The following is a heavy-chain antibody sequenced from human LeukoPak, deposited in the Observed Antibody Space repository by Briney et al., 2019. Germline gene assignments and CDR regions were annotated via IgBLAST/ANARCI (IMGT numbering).Heavy chain of an antibody. Sequence: GGSLRLSCAASAFDFTIYDMNWVRQAPGKGLEWVSYISSSSSTIYYADSVKGRFTISRDNAKNSLYLQMNSLRAEDTAVYYCTREIPPYSPLDYWGQGTLVTVSS. CDR1: AFDFTIYD. CDR3: TREIPPYSPLDY. V-gene: IGHV3-48*01. J-gene: IGHJ4*02. D-gene: IGHD5-12*01. CDR2: ISSSSSTI.